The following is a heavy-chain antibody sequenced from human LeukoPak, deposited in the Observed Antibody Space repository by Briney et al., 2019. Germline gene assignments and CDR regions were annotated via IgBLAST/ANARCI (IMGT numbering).Heavy chain of an antibody. J-gene: IGHJ6*03. CDR1: GLTFSSYG. D-gene: IGHD1-26*01. V-gene: IGHV3-33*01. CDR3: ARAGVGATYYYYYYMDV. CDR2: IRYDGSNK. Sequence: GGSLRLSCAASGLTFSSYGMHWVRQAPGKGLEWVAVIRYDGSNKYYADSVKGRFTISRDNPKNTLYLQMDSLRAEDTAVYYCARAGVGATYYYYYYMDVWGKGTTVTVSS.